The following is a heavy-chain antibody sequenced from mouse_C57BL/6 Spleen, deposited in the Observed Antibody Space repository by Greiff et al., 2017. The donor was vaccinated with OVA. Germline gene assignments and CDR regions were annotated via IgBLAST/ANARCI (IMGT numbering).Heavy chain of an antibody. CDR2: IDPETGGT. CDR3: TRSYYYGSSEGYFDV. V-gene: IGHV1-15*01. J-gene: IGHJ1*03. Sequence: VQLQESGAELVRPGASVTLSCKASGYTFTDYEMHWVKQTPVHGLEWIGAIDPETGGTASNQKFKGKAILTADKSSSTAYMELRSLTSEDSAVYYCTRSYYYGSSEGYFDVWGTGTTVTGSS. D-gene: IGHD1-1*01. CDR1: GYTFTDYE.